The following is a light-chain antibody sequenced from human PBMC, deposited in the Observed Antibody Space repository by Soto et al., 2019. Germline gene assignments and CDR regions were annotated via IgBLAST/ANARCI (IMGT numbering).Light chain of an antibody. CDR1: SSDIGAYNY. J-gene: IGLJ2*01. CDR2: DVN. Sequence: QSALTQPASVSGSPGQSITISCTGTSSDIGAYNYVSWYQQHPGKAPKLMIYDVNIRPSGVSNRFSGSKSGNTASLTISGLRAEDEADYYCTSWTTSTTMIFGGGTKVTVL. V-gene: IGLV2-14*03. CDR3: TSWTTSTTMI.